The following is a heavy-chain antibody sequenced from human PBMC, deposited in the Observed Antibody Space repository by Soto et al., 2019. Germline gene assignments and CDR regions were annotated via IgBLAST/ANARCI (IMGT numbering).Heavy chain of an antibody. CDR2: INHSGST. J-gene: IGHJ4*02. CDR3: VRGSRRGLDY. V-gene: IGHV4-34*01. CDR1: RGSFNDYY. D-gene: IGHD3-16*01. Sequence: ASETLSLTCAVQRGSFNDYYWGWIRQPPGKGLEWIGEINHSGSTTYSPSLMSRVTISVDTSKNQFSLKLNSVTAADTGVYYCVRGSRRGLDYWGQGTVVTVSS.